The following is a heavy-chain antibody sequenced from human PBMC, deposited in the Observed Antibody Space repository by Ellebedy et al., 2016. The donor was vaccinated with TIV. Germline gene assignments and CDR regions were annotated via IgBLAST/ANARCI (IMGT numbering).Heavy chain of an antibody. V-gene: IGHV3-13*01. J-gene: IGHJ2*01. Sequence: PGGSLRLSCAASGFSLPGSDLHWVRRPAGKGLEWVSASGPAGDTYYPDSVRGRVTISRESAKNSFYLQLNSLTAGDTAVYYCARGGPGGDNWFFGLWGRGTRVTVSS. CDR1: GFSLPGSD. D-gene: IGHD3-10*01. CDR3: ARGGPGGDNWFFGL. CDR2: SGPAGDT.